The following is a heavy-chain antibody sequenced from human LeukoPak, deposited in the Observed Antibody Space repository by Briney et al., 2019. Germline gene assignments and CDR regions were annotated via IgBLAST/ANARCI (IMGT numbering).Heavy chain of an antibody. V-gene: IGHV3-74*01. CDR2: ISEDGRTI. CDR3: VRDFGGPSDY. CDR1: GFTTSSYW. D-gene: IGHD4-23*01. J-gene: IGHJ4*02. Sequence: PGGSLRLSCVASGFTTSSYWMHWVRQVPGMGLVWVSRISEDGRTINYADSVRGRFTISRDYATNTITLQMNSLRAEDTAVYHCVRDFGGPSDYWGQGTLVTVAS.